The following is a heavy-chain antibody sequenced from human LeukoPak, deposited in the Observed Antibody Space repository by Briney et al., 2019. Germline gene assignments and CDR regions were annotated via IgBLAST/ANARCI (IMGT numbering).Heavy chain of an antibody. CDR2: INPNSGGT. CDR1: GYTFTGYY. Sequence: ASVKVSCKASGYTFTGYYMHWVRQAPGQGLEWMGWINPNSGGTNYAQKFQGRVTMTTDTSTSTAYMELRSLRSDDTAVYYCARGLTILRFLEWSSGNWFDPWGQGTLVTVSS. D-gene: IGHD3-3*01. V-gene: IGHV1-2*02. J-gene: IGHJ5*02. CDR3: ARGLTILRFLEWSSGNWFDP.